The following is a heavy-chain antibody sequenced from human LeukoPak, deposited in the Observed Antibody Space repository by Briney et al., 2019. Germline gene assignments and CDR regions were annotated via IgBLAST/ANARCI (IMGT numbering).Heavy chain of an antibody. J-gene: IGHJ3*02. V-gene: IGHV1-69*05. CDR1: GGTFSSYA. Sequence: SVKVSCKASGGTFSSYAISWVRQAPRQGLEWTGAIIPIFGTANYAQKFQGRVTITTDESTSTAYMELSSLRSEDTAVYYCARDLRFLEWSATPDAFDIWGQGTMVTVSS. CDR2: IIPIFGTA. D-gene: IGHD3-3*01. CDR3: ARDLRFLEWSATPDAFDI.